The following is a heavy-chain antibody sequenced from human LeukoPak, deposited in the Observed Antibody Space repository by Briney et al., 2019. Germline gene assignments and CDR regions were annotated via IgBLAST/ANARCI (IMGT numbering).Heavy chain of an antibody. J-gene: IGHJ5*02. CDR3: AREVVVGDNWFDP. CDR1: GGSVTSGSFY. CDR2: IYYSGST. D-gene: IGHD2-2*01. Sequence: SETLSLTCTVSGGSVTSGSFYWSWIRQPPGKGLEWIGYIYYSGSTNYNPSLKSRVTISVDTSKNQFSLKLSSVTAADTAVYYCAREVVVGDNWFDPWGQGTLVTVSS. V-gene: IGHV4-61*01.